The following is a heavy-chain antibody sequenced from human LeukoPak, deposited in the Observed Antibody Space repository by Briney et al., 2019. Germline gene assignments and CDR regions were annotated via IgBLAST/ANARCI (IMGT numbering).Heavy chain of an antibody. J-gene: IGHJ4*02. V-gene: IGHV3-7*04. Sequence: GGSLRLSCAASGFTFSSYWMSWVRQAPGTGLEWVANIKQDGSEKYYVDSVKGRFTISRDNAKNSLYLQMNSLRAEDTAVYYCARVYGSGSFDYWGQGTLVTVSS. CDR2: IKQDGSEK. D-gene: IGHD3-10*01. CDR3: ARVYGSGSFDY. CDR1: GFTFSSYW.